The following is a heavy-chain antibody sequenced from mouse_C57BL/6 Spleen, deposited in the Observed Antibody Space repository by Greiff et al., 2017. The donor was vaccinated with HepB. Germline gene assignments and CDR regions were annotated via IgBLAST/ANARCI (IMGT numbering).Heavy chain of an antibody. D-gene: IGHD1-1*01. J-gene: IGHJ2*01. CDR2: IDPSDSET. V-gene: IGHV1-52*01. Sequence: QVQLQQPGAELVRPGSSVKLSCKASGYTFTSYWMHWVKQRPIQGLEWIGNIDPSDSETHYNQKFKDKATLTVDKSSSTAYMQLSSLTSEDSAVYYCARDDGLYYFDDWGQGTTLTVSS. CDR1: GYTFTSYW. CDR3: ARDDGLYYFDD.